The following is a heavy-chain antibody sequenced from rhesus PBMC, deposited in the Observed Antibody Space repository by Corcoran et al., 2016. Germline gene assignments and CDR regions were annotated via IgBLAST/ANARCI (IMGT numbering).Heavy chain of an antibody. Sequence: QVQLQESGPGLVKPSETLSLTCAVSGYASRRNSWSRIRQPPGKGLEWIGYIYGSSGSTYYNPSLKSRVTISTDTSKNQFSLKLSSVTAADTAVYYCARDSVQFYFDYWGQGVLVTVSS. J-gene: IGHJ4*01. D-gene: IGHD5-24*01. V-gene: IGHV4-165*01. CDR3: ARDSVQFYFDY. CDR2: IYGSSGST. CDR1: GYASRRNS.